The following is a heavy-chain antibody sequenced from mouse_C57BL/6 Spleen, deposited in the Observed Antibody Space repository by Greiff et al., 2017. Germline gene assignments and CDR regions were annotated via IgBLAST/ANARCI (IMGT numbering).Heavy chain of an antibody. J-gene: IGHJ4*01. D-gene: IGHD2-2*01. CDR3: ARHRGLRGAMDY. V-gene: IGHV5-9*01. CDR1: GFTFSGYT. CDR2: ISGGGGNT. Sequence: EVKLVESGGGLVKPGGSLKLSCAASGFTFSGYTMSWVRQTPVKRLEWVATISGGGGNTHYPDSVKGRFTISRDNAKNTLNLQMSSLGSEGSALYYCARHRGLRGAMDYWGQGASVTVSS.